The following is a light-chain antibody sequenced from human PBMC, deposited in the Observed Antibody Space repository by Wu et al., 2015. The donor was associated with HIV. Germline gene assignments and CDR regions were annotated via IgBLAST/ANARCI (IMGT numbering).Light chain of an antibody. CDR2: DAS. CDR3: QQLNSFPLT. V-gene: IGKV1-13*02. Sequence: GDRVNITCRASQDISTYLAWYQQXPGKAPRVLIYDASTLQSGVSSRFSGSGSGADFTLTISGLQREDFAVYFCQQLNSFPLTFGQGSRLEI. CDR1: QDISTY. J-gene: IGKJ5*01.